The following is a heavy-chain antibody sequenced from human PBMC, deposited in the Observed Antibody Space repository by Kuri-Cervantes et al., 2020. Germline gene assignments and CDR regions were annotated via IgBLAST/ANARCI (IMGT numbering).Heavy chain of an antibody. D-gene: IGHD4-17*01. CDR2: IRDGAGNT. Sequence: GESLKISCAASGFTFSSYAMSWVRQAPGKGLEWVSQIRDGAGNTYYADSVKGRFSMSRDNSRNTLYLQMNSLRAEDTAAYYCAKANGGVTTLDYWGQGTLVTVSS. V-gene: IGHV3-23*01. CDR1: GFTFSSYA. CDR3: AKANGGVTTLDY. J-gene: IGHJ4*02.